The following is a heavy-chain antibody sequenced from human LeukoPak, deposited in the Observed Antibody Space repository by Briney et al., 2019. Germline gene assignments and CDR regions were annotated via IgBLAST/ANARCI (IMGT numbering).Heavy chain of an antibody. D-gene: IGHD1-26*01. Sequence: PGRSLRLSCTASGFTFGDYAMSWVRQAPGKGLEWVGFIRSKAYGGTTEYAASVKGRFTISRDDSKSIAYLQMNSLKTEDTAVYYCTRSIVGATESYYYYYGMDVWGQGTTVTLSS. V-gene: IGHV3-49*04. CDR2: IRSKAYGGTT. CDR3: TRSIVGATESYYYYYGMDV. J-gene: IGHJ6*02. CDR1: GFTFGDYA.